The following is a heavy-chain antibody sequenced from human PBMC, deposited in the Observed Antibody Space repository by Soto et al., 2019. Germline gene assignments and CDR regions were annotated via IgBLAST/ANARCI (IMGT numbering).Heavy chain of an antibody. V-gene: IGHV3-7*01. J-gene: IGHJ4*01. D-gene: IGHD3-10*01. CDR1: GFTFGVYW. Sequence: EVQLEESGGGLVQPGGSLRLSCSASGFTFGVYWMSWVRQAPGKGLVWLGTIKWDASEKKYVDSVKGRFTISRDNAKNSLYLQMDSLRAEDTAVYYCARDSGYCSGTSVNNYLDYWGHGTLVTVSS. CDR3: ARDSGYCSGTSVNNYLDY. CDR2: IKWDASEK.